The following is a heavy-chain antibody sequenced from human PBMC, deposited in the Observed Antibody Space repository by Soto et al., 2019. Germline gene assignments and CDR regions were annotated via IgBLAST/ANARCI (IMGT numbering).Heavy chain of an antibody. J-gene: IGHJ4*02. Sequence: GGSVRLSCAASGFTFSDHYMAWVRQAPGKGLEWVGRIRNEPKGYTTEYAASVKGRFTISRYDSENSLYLQMNNLKTEDTAVYYCVRNLAAGGTFYFDSWGQGALVTV. V-gene: IGHV3-72*01. CDR3: VRNLAAGGTFYFDS. CDR1: GFTFSDHY. D-gene: IGHD6-13*01. CDR2: IRNEPKGYTT.